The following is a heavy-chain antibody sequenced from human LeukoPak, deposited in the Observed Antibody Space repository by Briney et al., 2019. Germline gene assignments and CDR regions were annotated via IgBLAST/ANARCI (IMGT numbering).Heavy chain of an antibody. CDR3: ARSLTGYYNLDY. D-gene: IGHD3-9*01. CDR2: IYYSGST. V-gene: IGHV4-39*01. CDR1: GGSISSNSYY. J-gene: IGHJ4*02. Sequence: SETLSLTCAVSGGSISSNSYYWGWIRQPPGKGLKWIGNIYYSGSTYYNPFLKSRVTISVDTSKNQFSLKLSSVTAADAAVYYCARSLTGYYNLDYWGQGTLVTVSS.